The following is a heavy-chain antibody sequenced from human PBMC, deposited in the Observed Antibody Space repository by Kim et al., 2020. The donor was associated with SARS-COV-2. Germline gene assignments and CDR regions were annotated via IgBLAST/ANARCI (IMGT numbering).Heavy chain of an antibody. V-gene: IGHV1-3*01. J-gene: IGHJ4*02. Sequence: ASVKVSCKDSGYTFTSYAMHWVRQAPGQRLEWMGWINAGNGNTKYSQKFQGRVTITRDTSASTAYMELSSLRSEDTAVYYCARATQGSSWPHYFDYWGQGTLVTVSS. D-gene: IGHD6-13*01. CDR2: INAGNGNT. CDR3: ARATQGSSWPHYFDY. CDR1: GYTFTSYA.